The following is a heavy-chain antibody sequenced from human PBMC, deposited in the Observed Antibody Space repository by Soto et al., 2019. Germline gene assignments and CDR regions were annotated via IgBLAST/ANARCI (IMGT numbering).Heavy chain of an antibody. CDR1: GYTFTGYF. V-gene: IGHV1-2*02. CDR3: ARVIRGAYYNSPLDT. J-gene: IGHJ5*02. CDR2: INPYSGGA. D-gene: IGHD3-10*01. Sequence: ASVKVSGKASGYTFTGYFMHWVRQAPGQGLEWMGWINPYSGGADYAQSFQGRVTMTRDTSISTVYTELSRLRFDDTAVYYCARVIRGAYYNSPLDTWGQGTVVTVSS.